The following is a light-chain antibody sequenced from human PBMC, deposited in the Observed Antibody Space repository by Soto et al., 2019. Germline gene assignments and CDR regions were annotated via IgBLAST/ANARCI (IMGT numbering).Light chain of an antibody. J-gene: IGKJ1*01. CDR1: QSISSY. Sequence: DIQMTQAPSSLSASVGDRVTVTCRASQSISSYLNWYQQKLGKAPRLLIYAASTLQSGLPSRFSGSGSGTDFTLTISNLQPEDFATYYCQQSYSTFWTFGQGTKVDIK. V-gene: IGKV1-39*01. CDR3: QQSYSTFWT. CDR2: AAS.